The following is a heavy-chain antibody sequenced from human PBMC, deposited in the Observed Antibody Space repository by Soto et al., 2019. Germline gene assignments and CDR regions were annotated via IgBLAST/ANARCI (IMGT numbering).Heavy chain of an antibody. D-gene: IGHD3-3*01. Sequence: GASVKVSCKASGYTFTSYYMHWVRQAPGQGLEWMGIINPSGGSTSYAQKFQGRVTMTADTSTSTAYMELSSLRSEDTAVYYCASLQITIFGVVGDYYYMDVWGKGTTVTVSS. CDR2: INPSGGST. V-gene: IGHV1-46*01. CDR3: ASLQITIFGVVGDYYYMDV. J-gene: IGHJ6*03. CDR1: GYTFTSYY.